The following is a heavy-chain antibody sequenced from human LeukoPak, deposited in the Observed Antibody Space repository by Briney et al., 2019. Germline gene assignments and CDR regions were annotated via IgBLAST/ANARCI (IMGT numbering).Heavy chain of an antibody. CDR2: IYYSGST. V-gene: IGHV4-30-4*01. CDR1: GGSISSGDYY. D-gene: IGHD2-15*01. CDR3: ARGPTIVVVVAAIWFDP. J-gene: IGHJ5*02. Sequence: SQTLSLTCTVSGGSISSGDYYWSWIRQPPGKGLEWIGYIYYSGSTYYNPSLKSRVTISVDTSKNQFSLRLSSVTAADTAVYYCARGPTIVVVVAAIWFDPWGQGTLVTVSP.